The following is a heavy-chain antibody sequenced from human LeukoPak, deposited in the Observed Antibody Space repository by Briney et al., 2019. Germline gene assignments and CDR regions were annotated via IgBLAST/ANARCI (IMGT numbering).Heavy chain of an antibody. Sequence: ASVTVSFKASGYTFTNYGITWLRQAPGQGLEWMGCINTYNGNTNYAQKLQGRVTLTTDTSTCTAYMELRSLRSDDTAVYYCARPKRAAAAGTGNWFDPWSQGTLGTVSS. D-gene: IGHD6-13*01. J-gene: IGHJ5*02. CDR3: ARPKRAAAAGTGNWFDP. CDR1: GYTFTNYG. CDR2: INTYNGNT. V-gene: IGHV1-18*01.